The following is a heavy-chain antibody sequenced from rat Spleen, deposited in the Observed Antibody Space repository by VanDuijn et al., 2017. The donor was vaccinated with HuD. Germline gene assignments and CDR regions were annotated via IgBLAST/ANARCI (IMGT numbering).Heavy chain of an antibody. Sequence: EVQLVESGGGLVQPGRSLKLSCAASRFTFSDYYMAWVRQAAKKGLEWVASINYDDSSTYYGDSVKGRFTISRDNTKSTLYLQMNSLRSEDTATYYCARQDGYKGYWYFDFWGPGTMVTVSS. D-gene: IGHD1-9*01. J-gene: IGHJ1*01. V-gene: IGHV5-22*01. CDR1: RFTFSDYY. CDR3: ARQDGYKGYWYFDF. CDR2: INYDDSST.